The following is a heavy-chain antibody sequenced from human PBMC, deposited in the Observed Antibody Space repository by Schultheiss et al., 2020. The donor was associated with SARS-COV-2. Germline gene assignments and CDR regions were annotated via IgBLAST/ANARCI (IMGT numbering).Heavy chain of an antibody. CDR2: IYYSGST. J-gene: IGHJ6*02. CDR3: ARDRLGFGLDV. D-gene: IGHD7-27*01. V-gene: IGHV4-59*01. Sequence: SETLSLTCAVYGGSFSGYYWSWIRQPPGKGLEWIGYIYYSGSTNYNPALKSRVSISVDTSKNQFSLQLNSVTAADTAVYYCARDRLGFGLDVWSQGTTVTVSS. CDR1: GGSFSGYY.